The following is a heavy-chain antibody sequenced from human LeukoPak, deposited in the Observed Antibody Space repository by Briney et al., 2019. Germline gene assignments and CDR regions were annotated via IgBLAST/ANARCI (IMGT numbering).Heavy chain of an antibody. Sequence: GGSLRLSCAASGFTFSNYGMHWVRQAPGKGLERVAVISYDAVNKYYVGSVRGRFTTSRDNSKNTLYLQMNSLRADDTAIYYCANDVGPASGRLNYFAHWGQGTLLTVSS. V-gene: IGHV3-30*18. CDR1: GFTFSNYG. CDR3: ANDVGPASGRLNYFAH. D-gene: IGHD3-10*01. J-gene: IGHJ4*02. CDR2: ISYDAVNK.